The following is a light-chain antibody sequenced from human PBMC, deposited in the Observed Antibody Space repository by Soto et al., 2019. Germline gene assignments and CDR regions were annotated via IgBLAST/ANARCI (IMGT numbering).Light chain of an antibody. CDR1: SSDVGGYDY. Sequence: QSVLTQPPSASGSPGQSVAISFTGTSSDVGGYDYVPWYQQHPGKAPKLMIYEVTIRPSGVSDRFSGSKSGNTASLTVSGLQAEDEADYYCSSYTGGNPSYVFGTGTKV. CDR3: SSYTGGNPSYV. CDR2: EVT. V-gene: IGLV2-8*01. J-gene: IGLJ1*01.